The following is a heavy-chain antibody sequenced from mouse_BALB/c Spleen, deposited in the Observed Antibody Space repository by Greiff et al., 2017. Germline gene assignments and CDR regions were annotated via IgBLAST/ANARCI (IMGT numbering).Heavy chain of an antibody. CDR2: ISNGGGST. J-gene: IGHJ3*01. CDR1: GFTFSSYT. CDR3: ARPSYYGNPFAY. D-gene: IGHD2-10*01. Sequence: DVKLVESGGGLVQPGGSLKLSCAASGFTFSSYTMSWVRQTPEKRLEWVAYISNGGGSTYYPDTVKGRFTISRDNAKNTLYLQMSSLKSEDTAMYYCARPSYYGNPFAYWGQGTLVTVSA. V-gene: IGHV5-12-2*01.